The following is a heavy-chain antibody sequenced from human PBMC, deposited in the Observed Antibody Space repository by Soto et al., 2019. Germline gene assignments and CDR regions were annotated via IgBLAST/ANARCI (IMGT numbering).Heavy chain of an antibody. J-gene: IGHJ4*02. D-gene: IGHD3-16*01. Sequence: QVQLVQSGAEVKKPGASVKVSCKASGYTFTWYYIHWVRQAPGQGLEWLGIINPSSGGTTYAQKFQGRVIMTRDTSTSTVYMELSSLRSEDTALYYCATEAVPFDRPFDWWGQGTLVTVSS. CDR2: INPSSGGT. CDR3: ATEAVPFDRPFDW. V-gene: IGHV1-46*03. CDR1: GYTFTWYY.